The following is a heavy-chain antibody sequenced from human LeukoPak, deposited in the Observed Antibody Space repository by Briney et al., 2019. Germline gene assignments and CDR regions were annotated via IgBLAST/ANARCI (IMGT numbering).Heavy chain of an antibody. CDR2: INHSGST. Sequence: SETLSLTCAVYGGSFSGYYWSWIRQPPGKGLEWIGEINHSGSTNYNPSLKSRVTISVDTSKNQFSLKLSSVTAADTAAYYCARKRGTTVVTRPFDYWGQGTLVTVSS. CDR1: GGSFSGYY. D-gene: IGHD4-17*01. V-gene: IGHV4-34*01. J-gene: IGHJ4*02. CDR3: ARKRGTTVVTRPFDY.